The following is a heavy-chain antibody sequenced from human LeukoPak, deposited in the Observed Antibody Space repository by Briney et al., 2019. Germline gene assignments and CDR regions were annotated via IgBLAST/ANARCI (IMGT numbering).Heavy chain of an antibody. V-gene: IGHV3-74*03. Sequence: GGSLRLSCVASGFTFIGHSMGWVRQVPGKGLMAVSRITPDGNAAAYADSVKGRFTISRDNAKNTLYLEMNSLTAEDTALYHCTRSDYSYGWDYWGQGTLVTVSS. J-gene: IGHJ4*02. D-gene: IGHD2-15*01. CDR1: GFTFIGHS. CDR2: ITPDGNAA. CDR3: TRSDYSYGWDY.